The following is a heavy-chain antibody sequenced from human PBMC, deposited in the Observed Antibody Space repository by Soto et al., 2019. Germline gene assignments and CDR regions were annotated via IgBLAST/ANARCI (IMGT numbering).Heavy chain of an antibody. D-gene: IGHD5-12*01. V-gene: IGHV1-18*01. J-gene: IGHJ3*02. CDR1: GYTFTSYG. Sequence: ASVKVSCKASGYTFTSYGISWVRQAPGQGLEWMGWISAYNGNTNYAQKLQGRVTMTTDTSTSTVYMELSSLRSEDTAVYYCARDTGYDQNHDAFDIWGQGTMVTVSS. CDR2: ISAYNGNT. CDR3: ARDTGYDQNHDAFDI.